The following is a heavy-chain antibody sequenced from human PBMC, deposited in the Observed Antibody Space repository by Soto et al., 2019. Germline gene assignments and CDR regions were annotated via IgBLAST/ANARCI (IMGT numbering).Heavy chain of an antibody. D-gene: IGHD3-22*01. CDR2: ISAYNGNT. CDR1: GYTFTSYV. V-gene: IGHV1-18*01. J-gene: IGHJ3*02. CDR3: AVHPYYYDSSGSIGI. Sequence: ASVKVSCKASGYTFTSYVISWVRQAPGQGLEWMGWISAYNGNTNCAQKLQGRVTMTTDTSTSTAYMELRSLRSDDTAVYYCAVHPYYYDSSGSIGIWGQGTMVTVSS.